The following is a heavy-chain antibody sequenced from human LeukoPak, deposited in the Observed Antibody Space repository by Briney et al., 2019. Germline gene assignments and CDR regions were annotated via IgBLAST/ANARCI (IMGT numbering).Heavy chain of an antibody. J-gene: IGHJ6*02. V-gene: IGHV4-59*01. CDR1: GGSISSYY. CDR3: ARDYGYYGSGTRHYYYYGMDV. D-gene: IGHD3-10*01. Sequence: SETLSLTCTVSGGSISSYYWSWIRQPPGKGLEWIGYIYYSGSTNYNPSLKSRVTISVDTSKNQCSLKLSSVTAADTAVYYCARDYGYYGSGTRHYYYYGMDVWGQGTTVTVSS. CDR2: IYYSGST.